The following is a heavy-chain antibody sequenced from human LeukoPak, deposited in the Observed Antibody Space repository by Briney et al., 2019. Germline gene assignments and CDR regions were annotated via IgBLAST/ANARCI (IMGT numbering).Heavy chain of an antibody. CDR3: ARGRGSPSDY. CDR2: INHSGST. D-gene: IGHD2-15*01. CDR1: GGSLSGYY. J-gene: IGHJ4*02. Sequence: PSETLSLTCAVNGGSLSGYYWSWIRQPPGKGLEWIGEINHSGSTNYNPSLKSRVTISVDTSKNQFSLKLSSVTAADTAVYYCARGRGSPSDYWGQGTLVTVSS. V-gene: IGHV4-34*01.